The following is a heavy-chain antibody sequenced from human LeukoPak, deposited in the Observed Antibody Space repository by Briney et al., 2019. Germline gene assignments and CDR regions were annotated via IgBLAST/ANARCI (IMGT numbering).Heavy chain of an antibody. Sequence: PSETLSLTCVVYGGSFSAYYWSWIRQPPGKGLEWIGEINHSRSTYYNPSLKSRVTISLDTSKNQFSLKLSSVTAADTAVYYCARDRGYYYDSSGYFWYFDLWGRGTLVTVSS. V-gene: IGHV4-34*01. D-gene: IGHD3-22*01. CDR1: GGSFSAYY. CDR2: INHSRST. J-gene: IGHJ2*01. CDR3: ARDRGYYYDSSGYFWYFDL.